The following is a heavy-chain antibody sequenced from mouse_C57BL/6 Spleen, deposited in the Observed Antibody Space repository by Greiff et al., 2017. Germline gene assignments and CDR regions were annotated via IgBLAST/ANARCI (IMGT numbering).Heavy chain of an antibody. V-gene: IGHV1-5*01. CDR1: GYTFTSYW. Sequence: EVQVVESGTVLARPGASVKMSCKTSGYTFTSYWMHWVKQRPGQGLEWIGAIYPGNSDTSYNQQFKGKAKLTAVTSASTAYMGLSSLTNEDSAVYYCTRWALLYDYAMDYWGQGTSVTVSS. D-gene: IGHD2-12*01. J-gene: IGHJ4*01. CDR3: TRWALLYDYAMDY. CDR2: IYPGNSDT.